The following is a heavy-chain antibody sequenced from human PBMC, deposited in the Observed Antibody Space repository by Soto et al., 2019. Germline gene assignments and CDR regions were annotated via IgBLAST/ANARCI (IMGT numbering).Heavy chain of an antibody. Sequence: QVQLQESGPGLVKPSETLSLTFTVSGGSVSSGRYYWSWIRQPPGKGLESIGYTYYSRSTNYNPSLKSSVTISVGSCKNQFSLQLSSVTDADKAVYYCGCYYYDSSGFPIIWGQGTMVTVSS. CDR3: GCYYYDSSGFPII. J-gene: IGHJ3*02. D-gene: IGHD3-22*01. V-gene: IGHV4-61*01. CDR2: TYYSRST. CDR1: GGSVSSGRYY.